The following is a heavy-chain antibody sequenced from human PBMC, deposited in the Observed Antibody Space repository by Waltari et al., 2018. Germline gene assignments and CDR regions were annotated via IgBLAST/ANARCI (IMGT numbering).Heavy chain of an antibody. CDR2: ISSSSRTI. D-gene: IGHD5-12*01. Sequence: EVQLVESGGGLVQHGGSLRLYCAASGFTFSSYSMNWVRQAPGKGLEWVSYISSSSRTIYYADSVKVRFTISIDNAKNSLYLQMNSLRAEDTAVYYCARGGGYDSLDYWGQGTLVTVSS. J-gene: IGHJ4*02. V-gene: IGHV3-48*01. CDR1: GFTFSSYS. CDR3: ARGGGYDSLDY.